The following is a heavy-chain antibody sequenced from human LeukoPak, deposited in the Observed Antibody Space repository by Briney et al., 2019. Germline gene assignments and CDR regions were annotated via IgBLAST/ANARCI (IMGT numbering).Heavy chain of an antibody. V-gene: IGHV3-53*01. Sequence: GSLRLSCAASGFTVSSNYMSWVRQAPGKGLEWVSVIFSGGTTYYADSVKGRFTISRDNSKNTLYLQMNSLRAEDTAVYYCAREGDYYDMDVWGQGTTVTVSS. CDR1: GFTVSSNY. CDR3: AREGDYYDMDV. J-gene: IGHJ6*02. CDR2: IFSGGTT.